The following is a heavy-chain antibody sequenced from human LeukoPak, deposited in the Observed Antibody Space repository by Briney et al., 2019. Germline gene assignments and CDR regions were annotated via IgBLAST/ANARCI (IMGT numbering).Heavy chain of an antibody. CDR2: IIPILGIA. CDR3: ATDRHGTFYSGYGGDAFDI. V-gene: IGHV1-69*04. Sequence: SVKVSCKASGGTFISYAISWVRQAPGQGLEWMGRIIPILGIANYAQKFQGRVTITADKSTSTAYMELSSLRSEDTAVYYCATDRHGTFYSGYGGDAFDIWGQGTMVTVSS. J-gene: IGHJ3*02. D-gene: IGHD5-12*01. CDR1: GGTFISYA.